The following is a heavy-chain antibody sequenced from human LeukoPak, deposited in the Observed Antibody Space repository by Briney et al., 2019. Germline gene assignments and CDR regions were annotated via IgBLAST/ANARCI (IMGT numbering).Heavy chain of an antibody. V-gene: IGHV3-15*07. CDR2: VKSKTDGGTA. J-gene: IGHJ6*02. D-gene: IGHD3-10*01. CDR3: TLCGLWSGGIMAV. Sequence: PGGSLGLSCTASGFSFSTTWMNWLRHVPGKGLEWVGRVKSKTDGGTADYGVPVKGRFTISRDDSRNTLYLQMNSLKTEDTAMYYCTLCGLWSGGIMAVWGRGTAVTVSS. CDR1: GFSFSTTW.